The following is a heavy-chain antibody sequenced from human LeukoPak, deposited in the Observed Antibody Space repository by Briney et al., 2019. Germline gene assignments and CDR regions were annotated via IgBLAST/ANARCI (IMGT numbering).Heavy chain of an antibody. CDR3: ATTKYYYDSSGYYPLHY. Sequence: GASVKVSYKVSGYTLTELSMHWVRQAPGKGLEWMGGFDPEDGETIYAQKFQGRVTMTEDTSTDTAYIELSSLRSEDTAVYYCATTKYYYDSSGYYPLHYWGQGTLVTVSS. D-gene: IGHD3-22*01. CDR2: FDPEDGET. V-gene: IGHV1-24*01. CDR1: GYTLTELS. J-gene: IGHJ4*02.